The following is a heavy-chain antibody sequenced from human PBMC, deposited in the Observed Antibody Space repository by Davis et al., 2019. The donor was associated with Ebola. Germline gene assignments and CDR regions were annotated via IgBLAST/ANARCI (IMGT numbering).Heavy chain of an antibody. V-gene: IGHV3-21*01. CDR3: ARDPDTAMAPDAFDI. CDR2: ISSSSSYI. Sequence: GESLKISCAASGFTFSSYSMNWVRQAPGKGLEWVSSISSSSSYIYYADSVKGRFTISRDNAKNSLYLQMNSLRDEDTAVYYCARDPDTAMAPDAFDIWGQGTMVTVSS. D-gene: IGHD5-18*01. J-gene: IGHJ3*02. CDR1: GFTFSSYS.